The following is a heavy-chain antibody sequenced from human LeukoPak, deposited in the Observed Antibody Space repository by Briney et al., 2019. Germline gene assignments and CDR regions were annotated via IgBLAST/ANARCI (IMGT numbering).Heavy chain of an antibody. V-gene: IGHV1-2*02. Sequence: AAVKVSCKASGYTFTGYYMHWVRQAPGQGLAWMGWINPNSCGTNYAQKFQGRVTMTRDTSISTAYMELSRLRSDDTAVYYCAREEHFDYWGQGTLVTVSS. CDR3: AREEHFDY. J-gene: IGHJ4*02. CDR2: INPNSCGT. D-gene: IGHD1-26*01. CDR1: GYTFTGYY.